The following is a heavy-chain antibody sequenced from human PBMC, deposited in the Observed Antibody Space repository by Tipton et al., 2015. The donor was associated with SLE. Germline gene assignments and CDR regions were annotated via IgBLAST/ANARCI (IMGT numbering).Heavy chain of an antibody. Sequence: GLVKPSETLSLTCNVSGYSISSGYYWGCIRQPPGKGLEWIGSFYHSGSTYYNPSLKSRVTISVDTSKNHFSLKLSSVTAAGTAVYYCARGDSGWYFDYWGQGTLVTVSS. CDR3: ARGDSGWYFDY. CDR2: FYHSGST. D-gene: IGHD6-19*01. V-gene: IGHV4-38-2*02. J-gene: IGHJ4*02. CDR1: GYSISSGYY.